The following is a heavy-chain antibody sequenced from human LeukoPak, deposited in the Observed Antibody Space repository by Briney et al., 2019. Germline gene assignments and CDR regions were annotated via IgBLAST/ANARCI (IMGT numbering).Heavy chain of an antibody. V-gene: IGHV1-2*06. Sequence: ASVKVSCKASGYTFTGYYMHWVRQAPGQGLEWMGRINPNSGGTNYAQKFQGRVTMTRDTSISTAYMELSWLRSDDTALYYCARGTEVYYDSSSYYSYWGQGTLVTVSS. D-gene: IGHD3-22*01. CDR2: INPNSGGT. J-gene: IGHJ4*02. CDR1: GYTFTGYY. CDR3: ARGTEVYYDSSSYYSY.